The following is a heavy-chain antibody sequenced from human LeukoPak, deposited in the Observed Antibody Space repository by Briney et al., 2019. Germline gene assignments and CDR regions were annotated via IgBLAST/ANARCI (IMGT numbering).Heavy chain of an antibody. J-gene: IGHJ4*02. D-gene: IGHD4-17*01. CDR1: GGTFSGYA. Sequence: ASVKVSCKASGGTFSGYAISWVRQAPGQGLEWMGGIIAIFRTANYAQKFQGRVTITADESTRTAYMELSSLRSEDTAVYYCARGGDYVPFDYWGQGTLVTVSS. V-gene: IGHV1-69*01. CDR3: ARGGDYVPFDY. CDR2: IIAIFRTA.